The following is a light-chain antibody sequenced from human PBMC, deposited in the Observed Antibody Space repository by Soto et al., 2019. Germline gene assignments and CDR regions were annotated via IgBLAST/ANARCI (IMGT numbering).Light chain of an antibody. CDR3: VSFTTSKSYV. Sequence: QSALTQPASVSGSPGQSITISCTGTSSDVGAYIFVSWYQQYPGKAPKLMIYDITNRPSGVSNRFSGSKAGNTASLTISGLQAVDEADYYCVSFTTSKSYVFGTGTKVTVL. J-gene: IGLJ1*01. V-gene: IGLV2-14*01. CDR2: DIT. CDR1: SSDVGAYIF.